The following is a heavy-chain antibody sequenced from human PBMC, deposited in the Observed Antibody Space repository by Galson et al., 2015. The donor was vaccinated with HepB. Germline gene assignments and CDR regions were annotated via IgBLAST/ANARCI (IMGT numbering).Heavy chain of an antibody. CDR3: AKGPRHNGGSEDSSGYYDY. CDR1: GFTFSSYG. Sequence: SLRLSCAASGFTFSSYGMHWVRQAPGKGLEWVAVISYDGSNKYYADSVKGRFTISRDNSKNTLYLQMNSLRAEDTAVYYCAKGPRHNGGSEDSSGYYDYWGQGTLVTVSS. V-gene: IGHV3-30*18. CDR2: ISYDGSNK. J-gene: IGHJ4*02. D-gene: IGHD3-22*01.